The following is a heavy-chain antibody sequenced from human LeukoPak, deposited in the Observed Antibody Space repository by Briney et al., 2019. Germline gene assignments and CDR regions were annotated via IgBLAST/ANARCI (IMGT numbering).Heavy chain of an antibody. Sequence: GASVKVSCKASGGTFSSYAISWVRQAPGQGLEWMGGIIPIFGTANYAQKFQGRVTITADESTSTAYMGLSSLRSEDTAVYCCARARDPLLEMATISDAFDIWGQGTMVTVSS. V-gene: IGHV1-69*13. J-gene: IGHJ3*02. CDR3: ARARDPLLEMATISDAFDI. CDR2: IIPIFGTA. CDR1: GGTFSSYA. D-gene: IGHD5-24*01.